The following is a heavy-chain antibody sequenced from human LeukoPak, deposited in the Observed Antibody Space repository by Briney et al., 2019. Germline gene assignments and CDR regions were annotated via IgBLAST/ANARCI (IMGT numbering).Heavy chain of an antibody. J-gene: IGHJ4*02. CDR1: GYTFTSYG. CDR2: ISAYNGNT. D-gene: IGHD3-22*01. Sequence: ASVKVSCKASGYTFTSYGISWVRQAPGQGLEWMGWISAYNGNTNYAQKLQGRVNMTTDTSTSTAYMELRSLRSDDTAVYYCARAPHYYDSSGVDYWGQGTLVTVSS. V-gene: IGHV1-18*01. CDR3: ARAPHYYDSSGVDY.